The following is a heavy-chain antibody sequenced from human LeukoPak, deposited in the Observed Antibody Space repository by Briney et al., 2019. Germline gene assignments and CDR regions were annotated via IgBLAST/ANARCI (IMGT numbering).Heavy chain of an antibody. Sequence: PSETLSLTCTVSGVSISSSNSYWGWIRQPPGKGLEWIGSSYYRGNTYYNASLKSQVSISIDTSKNQFSLKLTSVTAADTAVYYCARQTGSGLFILPGGQGTLVTVSS. CDR2: SYYRGNT. CDR3: ARQTGSGLFILP. V-gene: IGHV4-39*01. D-gene: IGHD3/OR15-3a*01. CDR1: GVSISSSNSY. J-gene: IGHJ4*02.